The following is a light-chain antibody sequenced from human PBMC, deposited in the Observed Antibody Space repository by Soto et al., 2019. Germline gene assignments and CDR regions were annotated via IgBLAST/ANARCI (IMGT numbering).Light chain of an antibody. J-gene: IGLJ3*02. CDR3: SSYTSSSTWV. CDR1: SSDVGGYNY. Sequence: QSALTQPASVSGSPGQSLTISCTGTSSDVGGYNYVSWYHQHPGKAPKLMIYEVSNRPSGVSNRFSGSKSANTASLTISGVQAEDEAEYYCSSYTSSSTWVFGGGTKLTVL. CDR2: EVS. V-gene: IGLV2-14*01.